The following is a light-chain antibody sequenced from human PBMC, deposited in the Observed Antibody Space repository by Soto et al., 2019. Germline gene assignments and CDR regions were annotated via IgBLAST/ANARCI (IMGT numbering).Light chain of an antibody. J-gene: IGKJ2*01. CDR3: QQYDSSPYT. CDR1: QSVSSTY. Sequence: EIVLTQSPGTLSLSPGERATLSCRASQSVSSTYLAWYQQKPGQAPRLLIYGASSRETGTPDTFSGSGSGTDFTLTISRLEPEDFAVYYCQQYDSSPYTFGQGTKLEIK. CDR2: GAS. V-gene: IGKV3-20*01.